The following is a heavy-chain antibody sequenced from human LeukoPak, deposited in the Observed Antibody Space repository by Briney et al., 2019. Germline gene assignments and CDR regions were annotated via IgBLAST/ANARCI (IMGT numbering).Heavy chain of an antibody. CDR1: GYTFTSYD. V-gene: IGHV1-8*01. Sequence: ASVKVSCKASGYTFTSYDINWVRQATGQGLEWMGWMNPNSGNTGYAQKFQGRVTMARNTSISTAYMELSSLRSEDTAVYYCARDGPAGSTPFMDVWGQGTTVTVSS. D-gene: IGHD2-2*01. J-gene: IGHJ6*02. CDR2: MNPNSGNT. CDR3: ARDGPAGSTPFMDV.